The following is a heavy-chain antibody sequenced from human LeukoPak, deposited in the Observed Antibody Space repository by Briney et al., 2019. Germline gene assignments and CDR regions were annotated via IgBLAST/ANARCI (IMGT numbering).Heavy chain of an antibody. Sequence: HTGGSLRLSCAASGFTFSSYAMSWVRQAPGKGLEWVSAISGSGGSTYYADSVKGRFTISRDNSKNTLCLQMNSLRAEDTAVYYCAKGDSSGWYPNWFDPWGQGTLVPVSS. CDR1: GFTFSSYA. CDR3: AKGDSSGWYPNWFDP. J-gene: IGHJ5*02. V-gene: IGHV3-23*01. D-gene: IGHD6-19*01. CDR2: ISGSGGST.